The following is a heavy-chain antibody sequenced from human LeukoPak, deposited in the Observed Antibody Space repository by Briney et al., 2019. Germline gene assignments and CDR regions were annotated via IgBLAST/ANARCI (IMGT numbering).Heavy chain of an antibody. V-gene: IGHV3-23*01. Sequence: GGSLSLSCAASGFTFSSFAMTWVRQAPGKGLELLSAISDSAGTTYYADSVKGRFTISRDNSKNRLYLQMNSLRVEDTAVYYCAKGSDNVVKPTAAYGLLDYWGQGTLVTVSS. D-gene: IGHD2-2*01. CDR1: GFTFSSFA. CDR2: ISDSAGTT. CDR3: AKGSDNVVKPTAAYGLLDY. J-gene: IGHJ4*02.